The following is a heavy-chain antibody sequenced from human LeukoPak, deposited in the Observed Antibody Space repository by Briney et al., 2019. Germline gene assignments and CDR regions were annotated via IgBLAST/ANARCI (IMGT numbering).Heavy chain of an antibody. CDR3: ARDSRSDAFDI. D-gene: IGHD2-15*01. CDR1: GGSFSDYY. J-gene: IGHJ3*02. CDR2: INHRGST. Sequence: SETLSLTCAVYGGSFSDYYWSWIRQSPGKGLEWIGEINHRGSTNYNPSLKSRVTISEGTSKNQFSLKLSSVTAADTAVYYCARDSRSDAFDIWGQGTMVTVSS. V-gene: IGHV4-34*01.